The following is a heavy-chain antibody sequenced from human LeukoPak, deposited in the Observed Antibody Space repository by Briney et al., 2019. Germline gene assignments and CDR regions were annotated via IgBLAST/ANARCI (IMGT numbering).Heavy chain of an antibody. D-gene: IGHD3-10*01. CDR2: IYYSGIT. J-gene: IGHJ4*02. CDR3: ARYPGLEGAGSKGAFDY. CDR1: GCSISSYY. V-gene: IGHV4-59*07. Sequence: PSDTLSLTCTVSGCSISSYYWSWIRQPPANALEWIGDIYYSGITNYNPSLKSRVTLSVDMYKNQFSLKLRSVTAADPAVYYCARYPGLEGAGSKGAFDYWGQGTLVTVSS.